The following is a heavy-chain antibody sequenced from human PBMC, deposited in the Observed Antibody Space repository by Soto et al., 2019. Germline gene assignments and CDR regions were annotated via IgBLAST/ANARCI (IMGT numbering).Heavy chain of an antibody. CDR1: GYTFTSYY. CDR2: INPSGGST. V-gene: IGHV1-46*03. J-gene: IGHJ4*02. Sequence: ASVKVSCKASGYTFTSYYMHWVRQAPGQGLEWMGIINPSGGSTSYAQKFQGRVTMTRDTSTSTVYMELSSLRSEDTAVYYCATSTMITFGGVPFDDWGQGTLVTVSS. D-gene: IGHD3-16*01. CDR3: ATSTMITFGGVPFDD.